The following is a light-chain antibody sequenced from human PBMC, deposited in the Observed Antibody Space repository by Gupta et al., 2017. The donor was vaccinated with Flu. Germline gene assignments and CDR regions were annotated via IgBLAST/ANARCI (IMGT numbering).Light chain of an antibody. CDR1: SSNFRSNT. CDR2: SNN. CDR3: AAWDDTRNAWV. J-gene: IGLJ3*02. V-gene: IGLV1-44*01. Sequence: SGAPGQRVTISCSGSSSNFRSNTINWYQQLPGTAPKVLMFSNNQRPSGVPDRFSGSQSGTSASLAISGLQSEDEADYYCAAWDDTRNAWVFGGGTKLTVL.